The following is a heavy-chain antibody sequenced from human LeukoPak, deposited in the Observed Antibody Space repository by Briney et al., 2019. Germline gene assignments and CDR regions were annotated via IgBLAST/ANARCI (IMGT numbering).Heavy chain of an antibody. V-gene: IGHV3-23*01. J-gene: IGHJ6*02. CDR1: GFTFSSYA. D-gene: IGHD4-17*01. CDR2: ISGSGGST. CDR3: AKGTVTSLYYYYGMDV. Sequence: GGSLRLSCAASGFTFSSYAMSWVRQAPGKGLEWVSAISGSGGSTYYADSVKGRFTISRDNSKNTLYLQMNSPRAEDTAVYYCAKGTVTSLYYYYGMDVWGQGTTVTVSS.